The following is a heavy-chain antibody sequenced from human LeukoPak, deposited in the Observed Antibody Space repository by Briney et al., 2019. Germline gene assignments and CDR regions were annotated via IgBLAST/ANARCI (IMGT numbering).Heavy chain of an antibody. V-gene: IGHV4-59*08. CDR3: ARHPIFLVKGKIVADAFDI. D-gene: IGHD5-12*01. Sequence: SETLSLTCTVSGGSISSYYWSWIRQPPGKGLEWIGYIYYSGSTNYNPSLKSRVTISVDTSKNQFSLKLSSVTAADTAVYYCARHPIFLVKGKIVADAFDIWGQGTMVTVSS. J-gene: IGHJ3*02. CDR1: GGSISSYY. CDR2: IYYSGST.